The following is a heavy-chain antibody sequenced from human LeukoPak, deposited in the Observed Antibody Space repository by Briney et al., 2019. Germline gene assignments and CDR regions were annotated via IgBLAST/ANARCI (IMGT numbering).Heavy chain of an antibody. CDR2: ISSNGGST. Sequence: PGGSLRLSCAASGFTFSSYAMHWVRQAPGKGLEYVSAISSNGGSTYYANSVKGRFTISRDNSKNTLYLQMGSLRAEDMAVYYCARDPGYCSGGSCYSVGYFQHWGQGTLVTVSS. CDR1: GFTFSSYA. CDR3: ARDPGYCSGGSCYSVGYFQH. J-gene: IGHJ1*01. D-gene: IGHD2-15*01. V-gene: IGHV3-64*01.